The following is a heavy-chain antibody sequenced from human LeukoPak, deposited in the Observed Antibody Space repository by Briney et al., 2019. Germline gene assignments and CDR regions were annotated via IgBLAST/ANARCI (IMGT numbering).Heavy chain of an antibody. CDR3: ARADSSSWYYFDY. Sequence: PSETLSLTCTVSGGSISSYYWSWIRQPPRKGLEWIGYIYYSGSTNYNPSLKSRVTISVDTSKNQFSLKLSSVTAADTAVYYCARADSSSWYYFDYWGQGTLVTVSS. V-gene: IGHV4-59*01. CDR1: GGSISSYY. CDR2: IYYSGST. D-gene: IGHD6-13*01. J-gene: IGHJ4*02.